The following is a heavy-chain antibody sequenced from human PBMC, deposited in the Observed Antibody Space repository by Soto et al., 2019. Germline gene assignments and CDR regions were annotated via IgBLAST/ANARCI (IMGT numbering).Heavy chain of an antibody. D-gene: IGHD3-16*02. CDR2: ISESGAYT. V-gene: IGHV3-23*01. Sequence: PQRLSCSAFGFTCSDSWVDGVRQARGKGLEWVSAISESGAYTNYADSVRGRFTISIDNSKNMVYLEMNSLRGDDTARYFCAKLSVRLSYSGIGIWAQGTTVTVSS. J-gene: IGHJ6*02. CDR1: GFTCSDSW. CDR3: AKLSVRLSYSGIGI.